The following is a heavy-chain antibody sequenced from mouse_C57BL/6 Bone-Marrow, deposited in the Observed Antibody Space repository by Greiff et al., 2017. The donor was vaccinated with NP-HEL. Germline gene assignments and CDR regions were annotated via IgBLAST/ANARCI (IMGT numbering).Heavy chain of an antibody. CDR2: INPYNGGT. CDR3: ARAGRLHAMDY. Sequence: EVQLQQSGPVLVKPGASVKMSCKASGYTFTDYYMNWVKQSHGKSLEWIGVINPYNGGTSYNQKFKGKATLTVDKSSSTAYMELNSLTSEDSAVYYCARAGRLHAMDYWGQGTSVTVSS. CDR1: GYTFTDYY. D-gene: IGHD6-2*01. J-gene: IGHJ4*01. V-gene: IGHV1-19*01.